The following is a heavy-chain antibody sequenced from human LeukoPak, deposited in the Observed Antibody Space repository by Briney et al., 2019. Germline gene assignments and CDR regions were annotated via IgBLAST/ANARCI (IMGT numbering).Heavy chain of an antibody. J-gene: IGHJ4*02. D-gene: IGHD2-15*01. CDR1: GGSISSYY. CDR3: ARSDCSGGACYINFDY. Sequence: SETLSLTCSVSGGSISSYYWSWIRQSAGKGLEWMGRIFPSGKTNYNPSLKSRATMSVDTSKNQLSLKLSSVTAADTAVYYCARSDCSGGACYINFDYWGQGTLVTVSS. CDR2: IFPSGKT. V-gene: IGHV4-4*07.